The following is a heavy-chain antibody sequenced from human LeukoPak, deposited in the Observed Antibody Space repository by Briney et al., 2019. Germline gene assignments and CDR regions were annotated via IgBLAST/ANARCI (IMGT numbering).Heavy chain of an antibody. J-gene: IGHJ3*02. CDR3: ARGAYGSGWEAFDI. Sequence: ASVKVSCKASGYTFTGYYMHWVRQAPGQGLEWMGWINPSSGGTNYEQNFQGRVTMTRDTSISTAYMELSRLRSDDTAVYYCARGAYGSGWEAFDIWGQGTMVTVSS. CDR1: GYTFTGYY. D-gene: IGHD3-10*01. V-gene: IGHV1-2*02. CDR2: INPSSGGT.